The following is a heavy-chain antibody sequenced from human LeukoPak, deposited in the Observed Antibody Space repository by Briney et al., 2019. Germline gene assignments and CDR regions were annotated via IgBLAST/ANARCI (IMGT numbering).Heavy chain of an antibody. D-gene: IGHD3-10*01. Sequence: GGSLRLSCAASGFTFSSYWMHWVRQAPGKGLVWVSRINSDGSSITYADSVKGRFTISRDNSKNTLYLQMNSLRAEDTAVYYCAKDLDYGSGSYYTVSPFDYWGQGTLVSVSS. J-gene: IGHJ4*02. CDR1: GFTFSSYW. V-gene: IGHV3-74*03. CDR3: AKDLDYGSGSYYTVSPFDY. CDR2: INSDGSSI.